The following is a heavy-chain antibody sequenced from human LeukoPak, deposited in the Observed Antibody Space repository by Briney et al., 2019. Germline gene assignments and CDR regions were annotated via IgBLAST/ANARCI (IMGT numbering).Heavy chain of an antibody. J-gene: IGHJ6*02. CDR1: GFTFDDYA. CDR2: ISWNSGSI. D-gene: IGHD3-3*01. CDR3: AKDITAGYYDFYYGMDV. Sequence: GRSLRLSCAASGFTFDDYAMHWVRQAPGKGLEGVSGISWNSGSIGYADPVKGRFPISRDNAKNSLYLQMNSLRAEDTALYYCAKDITAGYYDFYYGMDVWGQGTTVTVSS. V-gene: IGHV3-9*01.